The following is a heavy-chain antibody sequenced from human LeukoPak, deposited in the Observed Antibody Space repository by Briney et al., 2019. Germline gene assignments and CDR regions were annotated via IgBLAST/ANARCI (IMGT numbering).Heavy chain of an antibody. CDR3: ARGAVQLWSPFDY. J-gene: IGHJ4*02. CDR2: ISSSGSTI. D-gene: IGHD5-18*01. V-gene: IGHV3-48*04. CDR1: GFTFSSYG. Sequence: GGSLRLSCAASGFTFSSYGMHWVRQAPGKGLEWVSYISSSGSTIYYADSVKGRFTISRDNAKNSLYLQMNSLRAEDTAVYYCARGAVQLWSPFDYWGQGTLVTVSS.